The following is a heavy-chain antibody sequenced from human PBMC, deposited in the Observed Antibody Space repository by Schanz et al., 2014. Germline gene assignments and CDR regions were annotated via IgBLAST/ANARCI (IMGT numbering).Heavy chain of an antibody. CDR1: TFTFSSDW. V-gene: IGHV3-7*05. D-gene: IGHD5-18*01. Sequence: EVQLAESGGGLVQPGGSLRLSCAASTFTFSSDWMSWVRQAPGKGLEWVANIKEDGSVKDYVDSVKGRFTISRDNSKNSLYLQMNSLRAEDTAVYYCARVALPGYSSPRDAFDIWGQGTMVTVSS. J-gene: IGHJ3*02. CDR3: ARVALPGYSSPRDAFDI. CDR2: IKEDGSVK.